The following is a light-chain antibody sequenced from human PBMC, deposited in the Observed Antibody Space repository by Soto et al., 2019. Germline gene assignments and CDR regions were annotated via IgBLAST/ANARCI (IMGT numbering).Light chain of an antibody. V-gene: IGKV3-20*01. CDR1: QSVSSSY. J-gene: IGKJ3*01. CDR2: GAS. CDR3: QHFRT. Sequence: DIVLTQSPGTLSLSPGERATLSCRASQSVSSSYVAWYQQKPGQAPRLLIHGASSRATGVPDRFSGSGSGLDITLPVRGMEPEDFAVDYCQHFRTFGPGTKGDIK.